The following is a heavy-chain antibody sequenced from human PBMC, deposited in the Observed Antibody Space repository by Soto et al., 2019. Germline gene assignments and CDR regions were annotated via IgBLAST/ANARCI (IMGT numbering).Heavy chain of an antibody. CDR1: GGTFSSYA. Sequence: ASVKVSCKASGGTFSSYAISWVRQAPGQGLEWMGGIIPIFGTANYTQKFQGRVTITADESTSTAYMELSSLRSEDTAVYYCARAHITIPGLYYYYGMDVWGQGTTVTVSS. J-gene: IGHJ6*02. CDR2: IIPIFGTA. D-gene: IGHD2-21*01. CDR3: ARAHITIPGLYYYYGMDV. V-gene: IGHV1-69*13.